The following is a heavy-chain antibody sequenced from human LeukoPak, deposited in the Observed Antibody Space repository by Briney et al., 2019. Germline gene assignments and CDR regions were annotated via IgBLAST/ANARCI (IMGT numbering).Heavy chain of an antibody. CDR1: GGSISGSSYY. J-gene: IGHJ5*02. CDR3: ARRVVIGFCWFDP. CDR2: IYYSGST. D-gene: IGHD3-22*01. V-gene: IGHV4-39*01. Sequence: PSETLSLTCTVSGGSISGSSYYWGWIRQPPGKGLEWIGSIYYSGSTYYNPSLKSRVTISVDTSKNQFSLKLSSVTAADTAVYYCARRVVIGFCWFDPWGQGTLVTVSS.